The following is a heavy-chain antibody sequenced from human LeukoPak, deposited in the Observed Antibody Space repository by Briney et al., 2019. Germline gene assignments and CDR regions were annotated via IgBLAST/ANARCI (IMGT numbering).Heavy chain of an antibody. CDR3: ARGAPMALDY. D-gene: IGHD3-10*01. CDR2: LNHSGST. Sequence: SETLSLTCAVYGGSFSGYYWSWIRQPPGRGLEWIGELNHSGSTNYNPSLKSRVTISVDTSKNQFSLKLSSVTAADTAVYYCARGAPMALDYWGQGTLVTVSS. V-gene: IGHV4-34*01. J-gene: IGHJ4*02. CDR1: GGSFSGYY.